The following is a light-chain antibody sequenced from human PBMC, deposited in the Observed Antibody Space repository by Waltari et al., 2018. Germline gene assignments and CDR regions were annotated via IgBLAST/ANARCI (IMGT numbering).Light chain of an antibody. Sequence: EIVMTQSPVTLSVSPGDRVTLSCRASQYVVWKVGWYQQRPGQLPKRLFYYTSARATGVPARFSGSGSGTEFTLTISSLQSEDVAVYHCHQYNEWPYTFAQGTKLEL. CDR3: HQYNEWPYT. J-gene: IGKJ2*01. CDR2: YTS. CDR1: QYVVWK. V-gene: IGKV3-15*01.